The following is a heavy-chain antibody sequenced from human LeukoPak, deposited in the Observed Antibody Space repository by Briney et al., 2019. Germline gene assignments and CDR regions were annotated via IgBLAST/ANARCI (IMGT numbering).Heavy chain of an antibody. V-gene: IGHV5-51*01. J-gene: IGHJ5*02. CDR2: IYPGDSDT. D-gene: IGHD1-26*01. CDR3: ARSSSEWELSQDNWFDR. Sequence: GESLKISCKGSGYSFTSCWIGWVRQMPGKGLEWMGIIYPGDSDTRYSPSFQGQVTISADKSTSTAYLQWSSLKASDTAMYYCARSSSEWELSQDNWFDRWGQGTLVTVSS. CDR1: GYSFTSCW.